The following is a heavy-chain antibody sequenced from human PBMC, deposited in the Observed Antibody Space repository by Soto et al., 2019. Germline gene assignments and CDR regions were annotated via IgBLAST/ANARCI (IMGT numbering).Heavy chain of an antibody. Sequence: QVQLQQWGAGPLRPLETLSLTCGVSGGSFSGYYWAWIRQSPGKGLEWIGEINDRGSINYNPSLKSRVSISVDTSKNHYSLNLRSVTAADTAVYYCARESHDRLTGPPWVWYFDLWGRGTLVTVSS. CDR1: GGSFSGYY. J-gene: IGHJ2*01. V-gene: IGHV4-34*01. CDR2: INDRGSI. D-gene: IGHD3-9*01. CDR3: ARESHDRLTGPPWVWYFDL.